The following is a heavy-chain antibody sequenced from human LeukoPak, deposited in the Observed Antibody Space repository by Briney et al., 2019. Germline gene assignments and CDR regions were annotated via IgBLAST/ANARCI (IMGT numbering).Heavy chain of an antibody. Sequence: TWVRQPPGKGLEWIGEIYHSGSTNYNPSLKSQVTISVDKSKNQFSLKLTSVTAADTAVYYCARIGNYYFDYWGQGTLVTVSS. J-gene: IGHJ4*02. V-gene: IGHV4/OR15-8*01. CDR3: ARIGNYYFDY. CDR2: IYHSGST. D-gene: IGHD1-1*01.